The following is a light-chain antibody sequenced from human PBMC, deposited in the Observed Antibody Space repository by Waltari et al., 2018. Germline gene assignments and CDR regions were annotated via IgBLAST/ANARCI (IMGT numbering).Light chain of an antibody. CDR3: QTGGHGTWV. CDR2: VNSDGSH. CDR1: SGYTSNV. J-gene: IGLJ3*02. V-gene: IGLV4-69*01. Sequence: LVLTQSPSASASLGASVKLTCTLSSGYTSNVIAWLQQQPGKGPRYLMKVNSDGSHRKGDDIPDRFSASKSGTECYLTISSLQSGDEADYFCQTGGHGTWVFGGGTKLTVL.